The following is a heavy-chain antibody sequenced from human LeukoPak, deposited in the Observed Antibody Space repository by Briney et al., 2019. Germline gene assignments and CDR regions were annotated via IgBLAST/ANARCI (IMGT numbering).Heavy chain of an antibody. J-gene: IGHJ6*03. Sequence: GGSLRLSCAASGFTFSSYSMNWVRQAPGKGLEWVSFISTSSSYIHYADSVKGRFTISRDNAKNSLYLQMNSLRAEDTAVYYCAREVGSSSWYKDYYYYYYYMDVWGKGTTVTVSS. CDR1: GFTFSSYS. CDR3: AREVGSSSWYKDYYYYYYYMDV. CDR2: ISTSSSYI. D-gene: IGHD6-13*01. V-gene: IGHV3-21*01.